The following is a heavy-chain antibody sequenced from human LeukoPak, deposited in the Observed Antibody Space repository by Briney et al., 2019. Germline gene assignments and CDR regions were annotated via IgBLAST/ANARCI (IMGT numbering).Heavy chain of an antibody. CDR2: IYYSGST. CDR1: GGSLTYYY. D-gene: IGHD4-17*01. Sequence: PSETLSLTCSVSGGSLTYYYWTWIRQPPGKGLAWIGYIYYSGSTNYNPSLKSRVTISVDTSKNQFSLKLSSVTAADTAVYYCARLGNDYGELDYWGQGTLVTVSS. CDR3: ARLGNDYGELDY. J-gene: IGHJ4*02. V-gene: IGHV4-59*01.